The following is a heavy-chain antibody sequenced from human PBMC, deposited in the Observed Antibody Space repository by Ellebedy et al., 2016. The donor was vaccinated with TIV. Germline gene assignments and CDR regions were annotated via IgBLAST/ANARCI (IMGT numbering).Heavy chain of an antibody. J-gene: IGHJ4*02. CDR2: GSYK. D-gene: IGHD6-13*01. CDR1: EFIFSNYG. Sequence: LSLTCGASEFIFSNYGMNWVRQAPGKGLEGSYKDYADPVKGRFTISRDNSQNTMYLQMNSLRAEDTAVDYCARGHAAGTGVVDSWGQGSLVTVSS. CDR3: ARGHAAGTGVVDS. V-gene: IGHV3-30*03.